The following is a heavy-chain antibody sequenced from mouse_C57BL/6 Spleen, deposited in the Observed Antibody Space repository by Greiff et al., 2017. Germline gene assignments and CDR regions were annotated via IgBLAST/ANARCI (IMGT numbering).Heavy chain of an antibody. CDR3: ARGGSSGYVGWYFDV. CDR1: GYTFTDYY. D-gene: IGHD3-2*02. J-gene: IGHJ1*03. Sequence: VQLQQSGAELVRPGASVKLSCKASGYTFTDYYINWVKQRPGQGLEWIARIYPGSGNTYYHEKFKGKATLTAEKSSSTAYMQLSSLTSEDSAVYFCARGGSSGYVGWYFDVWGTGTTVTVSS. V-gene: IGHV1-76*01. CDR2: IYPGSGNT.